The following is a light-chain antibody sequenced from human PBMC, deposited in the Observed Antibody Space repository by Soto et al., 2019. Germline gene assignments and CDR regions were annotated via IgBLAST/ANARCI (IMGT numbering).Light chain of an antibody. V-gene: IGKV3-15*01. Sequence: DIVLTQSPGTLALSPCESANISCRASQSVSSNLAWYQQKPGQAPRLLMFGVSTRAAGIPARFSGSGSGTEFTLTISSLQSEDFAVYYCQQYNNWPRTVGQGTKVDIK. CDR3: QQYNNWPRT. CDR2: GVS. J-gene: IGKJ1*01. CDR1: QSVSSN.